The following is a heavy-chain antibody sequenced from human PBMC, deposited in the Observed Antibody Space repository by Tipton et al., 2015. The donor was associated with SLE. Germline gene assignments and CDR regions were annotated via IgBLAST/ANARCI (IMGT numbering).Heavy chain of an antibody. CDR2: ISSSSTTI. D-gene: IGHD6-6*01. Sequence: SLRLSCSASGFTLSAYNMNWVRQAPGKGLEWVSYISSSSTTIYYADSVRGRFTVSRDNAKNPLYLQMNNLGAEDTAVYYCSRAGAVRPPDYWGQGTLVTVSS. V-gene: IGHV3-48*01. CDR1: GFTLSAYN. J-gene: IGHJ4*02. CDR3: SRAGAVRPPDY.